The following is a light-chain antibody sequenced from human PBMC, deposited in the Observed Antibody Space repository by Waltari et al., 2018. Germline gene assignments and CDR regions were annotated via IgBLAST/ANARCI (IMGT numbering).Light chain of an antibody. V-gene: IGLV2-14*01. CDR2: GVS. Sequence: QSALTQPSSVSGSPGQSITISCTGISSDVGDYNYVSWYQQHPGKAPKPMIFGVSNRPSGVSNRFSGSKSGNTASLTISGLQAEDEADYYCSSYASSSTLVFATGTKVTVL. J-gene: IGLJ1*01. CDR3: SSYASSSTLV. CDR1: SSDVGDYNY.